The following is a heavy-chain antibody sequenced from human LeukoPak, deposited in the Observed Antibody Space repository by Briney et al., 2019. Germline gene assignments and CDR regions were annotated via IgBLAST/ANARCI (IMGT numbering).Heavy chain of an antibody. CDR2: IFYTGTT. CDR3: ARDAAVDPNWFDP. V-gene: IGHV4-59*01. D-gene: IGHD2-15*01. CDR1: GGSMTNFY. J-gene: IGHJ5*02. Sequence: ASETLSLTCTVSGGSMTNFYWSWIRQTPEKGLEWIGYIFYTGTTNYNPSLKARVTISVDTSKNQFSLKLSSVTAADTAIHYCARDAAVDPNWFDPWGQGTLVTVSS.